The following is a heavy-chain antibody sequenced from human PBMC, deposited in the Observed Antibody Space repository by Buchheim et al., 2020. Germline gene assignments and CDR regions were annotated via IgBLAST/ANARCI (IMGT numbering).Heavy chain of an antibody. D-gene: IGHD3-9*01. CDR1: GFIFSSYA. V-gene: IGHV3-23*01. Sequence: EVQLLESGGGLVQPGGSLRLSCAASGFIFSSYAMSWVRQAPGKGLEWVSEISGSGGSTDYAASVKGRFTISRDISKNTLYLQMNSLRAEDTAVYYCAKSRLATTRYGMDVWGQGTT. CDR3: AKSRLATTRYGMDV. CDR2: ISGSGGST. J-gene: IGHJ6*02.